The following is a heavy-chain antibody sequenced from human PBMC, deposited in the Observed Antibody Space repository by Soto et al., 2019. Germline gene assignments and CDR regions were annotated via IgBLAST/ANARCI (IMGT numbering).Heavy chain of an antibody. V-gene: IGHV3-23*01. CDR3: AKATEEGRAFDI. CDR1: GFTFSSYA. J-gene: IGHJ3*02. Sequence: LRLSCAASGFTFSSYAMSWVRQAPGKGLEWVSAISGSGGSTYYADSVKGRFTISRDNSKNTLYLQMNSLRAEDTAVYYCAKATEEGRAFDIWGQGTVVTVSS. CDR2: ISGSGGST.